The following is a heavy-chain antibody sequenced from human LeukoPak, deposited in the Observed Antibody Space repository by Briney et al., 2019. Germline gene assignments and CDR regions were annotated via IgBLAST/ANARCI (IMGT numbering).Heavy chain of an antibody. Sequence: SETLSLTCTVSGGSISSSSHYWGWIRQPPGKGLEWIGGTYFSGTTYYNPSLKSRLTISVDTSKNQFSLRLSSVTAADTAVYYCARHTPIGGEAALHHFQYWGQGTLVTVSS. CDR2: TYFSGTT. CDR3: ARHTPIGGEAALHHFQY. D-gene: IGHD6-13*01. CDR1: GGSISSSSHY. V-gene: IGHV4-39*01. J-gene: IGHJ4*02.